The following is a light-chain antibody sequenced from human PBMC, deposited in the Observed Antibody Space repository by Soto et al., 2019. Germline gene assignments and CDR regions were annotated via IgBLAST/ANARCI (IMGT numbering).Light chain of an antibody. J-gene: IGLJ1*01. CDR1: SSDVGEYNL. Sequence: QSVLTQPASVSGSPGQSITISCAVTSSDVGEYNLVSWYQQHPGEAPKVLIYEVTKRPSGLSSRFAGSKSGNTASLTISGLQAEDEADYYCCSYAGDSAFVFGTGTKVTVL. V-gene: IGLV2-23*02. CDR3: CSYAGDSAFV. CDR2: EVT.